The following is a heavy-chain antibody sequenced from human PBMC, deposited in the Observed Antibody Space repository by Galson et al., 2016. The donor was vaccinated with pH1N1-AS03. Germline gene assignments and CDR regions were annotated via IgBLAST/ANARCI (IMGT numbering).Heavy chain of an antibody. Sequence: SLRLSCAVSGFNFRSYAMHWARQAPGKGLEWVAVISNDGYNKHSADSVKGRFTISRDNSRDTLSLQMTSLRPGDTAVYFCARGYCNRANCDPLDYWGQGGRVTVSS. D-gene: IGHD2/OR15-2a*01. CDR1: GFNFRSYA. J-gene: IGHJ4*02. CDR3: ARGYCNRANCDPLDY. CDR2: ISNDGYNK. V-gene: IGHV3-30-3*01.